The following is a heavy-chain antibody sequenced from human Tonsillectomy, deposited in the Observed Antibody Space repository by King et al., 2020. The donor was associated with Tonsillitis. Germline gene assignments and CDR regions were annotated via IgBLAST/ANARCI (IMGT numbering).Heavy chain of an antibody. J-gene: IGHJ6*02. D-gene: IGHD6-19*01. CDR2: INPNSGGT. CDR3: ARALYSSGWSLEGGYYYYGMDV. V-gene: IGHV1-2*02. CDR1: GYAFTGYY. Sequence: VQLVESGAEVKKPGASVKVSCKASGYAFTGYYMHWVRQAPGQGLEWMGWINPNSGGTNCAQKFQGRVTMTRDTCISTAYMEVSRLRSDDTAVYYCARALYSSGWSLEGGYYYYGMDVWGQGTTVTVSS.